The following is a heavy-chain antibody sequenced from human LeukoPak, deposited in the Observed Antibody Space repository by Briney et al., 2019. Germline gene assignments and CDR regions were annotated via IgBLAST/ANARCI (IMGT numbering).Heavy chain of an antibody. V-gene: IGHV1-69*06. J-gene: IGHJ3*02. D-gene: IGHD3-22*01. CDR2: IIPIFGTA. Sequence: ASVKVSCKASGGTFSSYAISWVRQAPGQGLEWMGGIIPIFGTANYAQKFQGRVTITADKSTSAAYMELSSLRSEDTAVYYCARAPYYYDSSGYYPTDHDAFDIWGQGTMVTVSS. CDR1: GGTFSSYA. CDR3: ARAPYYYDSSGYYPTDHDAFDI.